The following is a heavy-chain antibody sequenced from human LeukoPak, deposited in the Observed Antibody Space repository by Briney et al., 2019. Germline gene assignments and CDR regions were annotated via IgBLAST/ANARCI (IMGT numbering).Heavy chain of an antibody. CDR3: ARQRTITVAGPLIDY. V-gene: IGHV5-10-1*01. CDR2: IDPSDSYT. D-gene: IGHD6-19*01. CDR1: GYNFPSYW. J-gene: IGHJ4*02. Sequence: GESLKISCKGSGYNFPSYWINWVRQMPGKGLEWMGRIDPSDSYTNYSPSFQGHVTISVDRSINTAYLQWSSLKASDTAMYYCARQRTITVAGPLIDYWGQGTLVTVTS.